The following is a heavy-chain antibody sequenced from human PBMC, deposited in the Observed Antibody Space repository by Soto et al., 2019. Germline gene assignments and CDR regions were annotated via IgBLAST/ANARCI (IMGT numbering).Heavy chain of an antibody. CDR1: GGSISSGGYS. D-gene: IGHD6-19*01. V-gene: IGHV4-30-2*01. CDR2: IYHSGST. CDR3: ARAEGLGAVAVDY. Sequence: QLQLQESGSGLVKPSQTLSLTCAVSGGSISSGGYSLSWIRQPPGKGLEWIGYIYHSGSTYYNPYLKRRVNISVNRSKNQFSLKLSSVTAADTAVYYCARAEGLGAVAVDYWGQGTLVTVSS. J-gene: IGHJ4*02.